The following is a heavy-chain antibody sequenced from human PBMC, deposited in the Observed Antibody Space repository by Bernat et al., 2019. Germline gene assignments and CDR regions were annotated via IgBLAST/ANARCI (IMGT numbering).Heavy chain of an antibody. V-gene: IGHV4-34*01. Sequence: QVQLQQWGAGLLKPSETLSLTCAVYGGSFSGYYWSWIRQPPGKGLEWIGEINHSGSTNYNPSLKSRVTISVDTSKNQFSLKLSSVTAADTAVYYCARARGYSYGYVDYWGQGTLVTVSS. D-gene: IGHD5-18*01. CDR3: ARARGYSYGYVDY. CDR1: GGSFSGYY. CDR2: INHSGST. J-gene: IGHJ4*02.